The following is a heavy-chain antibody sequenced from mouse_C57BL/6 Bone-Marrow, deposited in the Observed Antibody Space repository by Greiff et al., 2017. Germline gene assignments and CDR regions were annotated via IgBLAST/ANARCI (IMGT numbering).Heavy chain of an antibody. D-gene: IGHD4-1*01. V-gene: IGHV1-55*01. Sequence: QVQLQQPGAELVKPGASVKMSCKASGYTFTSYWITWVKQRPGQGLEWIGDIYPGSGSTNYNEKFKSKATLTVDTSSSTAYMQLSSLTSEDYAVYYCAREGETGTHFDYWGQGTTLTVSS. CDR2: IYPGSGST. CDR1: GYTFTSYW. CDR3: AREGETGTHFDY. J-gene: IGHJ2*01.